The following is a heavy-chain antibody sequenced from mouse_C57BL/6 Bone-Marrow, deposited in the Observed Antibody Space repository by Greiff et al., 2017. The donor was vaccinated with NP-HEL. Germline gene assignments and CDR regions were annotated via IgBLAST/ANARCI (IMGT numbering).Heavy chain of an antibody. CDR1: GYTFTSSW. CDR2: IDPSDSYT. Sequence: QVQLKHPGAELVMPGASVKLSCKASGYTFTSSWMHWVKQRPGQGLEWIGEIDPSDSYTNYNQKFKGKSTLTVDKSSSTAYMQLSSLTSEDSAVYYCARGFRSAYWGQGTLVTVSA. CDR3: ARGFRSAY. V-gene: IGHV1-69*01. J-gene: IGHJ3*01.